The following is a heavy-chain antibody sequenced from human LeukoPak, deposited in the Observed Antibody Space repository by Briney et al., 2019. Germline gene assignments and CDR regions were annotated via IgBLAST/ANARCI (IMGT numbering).Heavy chain of an antibody. CDR1: GYTFTGYY. J-gene: IGHJ6*02. Sequence: ASVKVSCKASGYTFTGYYMHWVRQAPGQGLEWMGRINPNSGGTNYAQKFQGRVTMTRDTSISTAYMELSRLRSDDTAVYYCARGKWSPSTRNGMDVWGQGTTVTVSS. D-gene: IGHD1-26*01. CDR3: ARGKWSPSTRNGMDV. CDR2: INPNSGGT. V-gene: IGHV1-2*06.